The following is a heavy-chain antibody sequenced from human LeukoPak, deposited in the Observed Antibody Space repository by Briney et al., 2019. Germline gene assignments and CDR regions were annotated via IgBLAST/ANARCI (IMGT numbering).Heavy chain of an antibody. CDR1: GYTFTSYD. D-gene: IGHD3-9*01. Sequence: ASVKVSCKASGYTFTSYDINWVRQATGQGLEWMGWMNPNSGNTGYAQKFQGRVTMTRNTSISTAYMELSSLRSEDTAVYYCAIRTIAKISILRYFDWSQGDYWGQGTLVTVSS. J-gene: IGHJ4*02. V-gene: IGHV1-8*01. CDR3: AIRTIAKISILRYFDWSQGDY. CDR2: MNPNSGNT.